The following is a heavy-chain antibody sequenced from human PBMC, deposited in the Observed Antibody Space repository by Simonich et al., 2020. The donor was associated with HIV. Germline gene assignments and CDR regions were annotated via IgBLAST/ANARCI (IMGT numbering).Heavy chain of an antibody. CDR2: IIHSGST. D-gene: IGHD7-27*01. CDR1: GGSFSGYY. J-gene: IGHJ3*02. V-gene: IGHV4-34*12. Sequence: QVQLQQWGAGLLKPSETLSLTCAVYGGSFSGYYWNWIRQPPGEGLEGIGEIIHSGSTNYNPSLKGRVTISVDSSKKQFSLKLSSVTAADTAVYYCARLERGIDAFDIWGQGTMVTVSS. CDR3: ARLERGIDAFDI.